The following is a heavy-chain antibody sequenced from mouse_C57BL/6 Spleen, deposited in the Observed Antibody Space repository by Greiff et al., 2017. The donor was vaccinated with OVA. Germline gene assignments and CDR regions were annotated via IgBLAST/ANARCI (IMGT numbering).Heavy chain of an antibody. V-gene: IGHV1-20*01. CDR1: GYSFTGYF. CDR2: INPYNGDT. D-gene: IGHD1-1*01. J-gene: IGHJ1*03. Sequence: VQLQQSGPELVKPGDSVKISCKASGYSFTGYFMNWVMQSHGKSLEWIGRINPYNGDTFYNQKFKGKATLTVDKSSSTAHMELRSLTSEDSAVYYCARGGYYGSSHYWYFDVWGTGTTVTVSS. CDR3: ARGGYYGSSHYWYFDV.